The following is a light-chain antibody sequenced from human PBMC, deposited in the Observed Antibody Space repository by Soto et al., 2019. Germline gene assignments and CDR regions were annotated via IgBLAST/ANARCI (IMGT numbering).Light chain of an antibody. Sequence: EIVLTQPPDTLSLSPGERATLSCRASQSVSSSYLAWYQQRPGQAPRLLIYGASIRATGIPDRFSGSGSGTDYTLTISRVEPEDFAVYYCQQYGSSPLTFGGGTKVDIK. CDR3: QQYGSSPLT. CDR2: GAS. J-gene: IGKJ4*01. CDR1: QSVSSSY. V-gene: IGKV3-20*01.